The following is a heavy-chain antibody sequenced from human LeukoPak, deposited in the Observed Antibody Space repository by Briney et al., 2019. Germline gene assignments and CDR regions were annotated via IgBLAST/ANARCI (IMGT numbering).Heavy chain of an antibody. CDR1: GGSISSYY. V-gene: IGHV4-4*07. CDR2: IYTSGST. J-gene: IGHJ6*02. Sequence: PSETLSLTCTVSGGSISSYYWSWIRQPAGKGLEWIGRIYTSGSTNYNPSLKSRVTMSVDTSKNQFSLKLSSVTAADTAVYYCAGSHPDYGDSYYYYYGMDVWGQGTTVTVSS. D-gene: IGHD4-17*01. CDR3: AGSHPDYGDSYYYYYGMDV.